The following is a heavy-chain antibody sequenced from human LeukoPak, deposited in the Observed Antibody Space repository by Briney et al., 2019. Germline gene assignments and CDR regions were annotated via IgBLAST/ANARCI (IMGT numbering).Heavy chain of an antibody. CDR3: ARDNVVVVAATPGYYYYMDV. CDR1: GGSISSSNW. J-gene: IGHJ6*03. Sequence: SETLSLTCAVSGGSISSSNWWSWVRQPPGKGLEWIGEIYHSGSTNYNPSLKSRVTISVDTSKNQFSLKLSSVTAADTAVYYCARDNVVVVAATPGYYYYMDVWGKGTTVTVSS. D-gene: IGHD2-15*01. V-gene: IGHV4-4*02. CDR2: IYHSGST.